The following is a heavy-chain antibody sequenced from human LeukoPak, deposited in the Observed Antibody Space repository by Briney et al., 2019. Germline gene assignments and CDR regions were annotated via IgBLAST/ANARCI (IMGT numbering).Heavy chain of an antibody. J-gene: IGHJ3*02. CDR3: AKDQWWFGESDAFDI. CDR1: GFTFSSYE. V-gene: IGHV3-23*01. CDR2: ISGSASST. Sequence: GGSLRLSCAASGFTFSSYEMNWVRQAPGKGPEWVSAISGSASSTYHADSVKGRFTISRDNSKNTLYLQMNSLRAEDTAVYYCAKDQWWFGESDAFDIWGQGTMVTVSS. D-gene: IGHD3-10*01.